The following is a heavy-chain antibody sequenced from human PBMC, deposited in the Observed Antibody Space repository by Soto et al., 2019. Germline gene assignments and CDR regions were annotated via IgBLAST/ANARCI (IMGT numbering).Heavy chain of an antibody. CDR2: IIPIFGTA. CDR1: RVAFSKFI. V-gene: IGHV1-69*01. Sequence: QAQLEQSGGEVKKPGSSVKVSCKASRVAFSKFIVTWVRQAPGLGLAWVGGIIPIFGTANYAQKFQGRVTITADESTSTSYMEVNNLRSEDTAVYYCAKVRYSSPMGYYYGMDVWGPGTTVTVSS. J-gene: IGHJ6*02. CDR3: AKVRYSSPMGYYYGMDV. D-gene: IGHD6-19*01.